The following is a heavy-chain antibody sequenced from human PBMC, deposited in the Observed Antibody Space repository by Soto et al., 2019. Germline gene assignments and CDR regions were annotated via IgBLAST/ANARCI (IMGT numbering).Heavy chain of an antibody. CDR1: GYTFTSYG. V-gene: IGHV1-18*01. CDR2: ISAYNGNT. J-gene: IGHJ6*02. CDR3: ARDPWIQLWLNGMDV. Sequence: ASVKVSCKASGYTFTSYGISWVRQAPGQGLEWMGWISAYNGNTNYAQKLQGRVTMTTDTSTSTAYMELRSLRSDDTAVYYCARDPWIQLWLNGMDVWGQGTTVTVSS. D-gene: IGHD5-18*01.